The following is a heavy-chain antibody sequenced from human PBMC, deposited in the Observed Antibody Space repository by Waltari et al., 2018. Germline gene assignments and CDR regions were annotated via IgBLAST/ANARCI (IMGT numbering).Heavy chain of an antibody. D-gene: IGHD6-13*01. CDR3: AREGIAAAGTFFWFDP. CDR1: GGSISSSSYS. CDR2: IYYSGST. V-gene: IGHV4-39*07. Sequence: QLQLQESGPGLVKPSETLSLTCTVSGGSISSSSYSWGWIRQPPGKGLEWIGSIYYSGSTYYNPSLKSRVTISVDTSKNQFSLKLSSVTAADTAVYYCAREGIAAAGTFFWFDPWGQGTLVTVSS. J-gene: IGHJ5*02.